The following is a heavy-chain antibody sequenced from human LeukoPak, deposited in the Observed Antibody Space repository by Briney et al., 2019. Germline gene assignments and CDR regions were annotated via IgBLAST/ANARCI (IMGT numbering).Heavy chain of an antibody. Sequence: TLSLTCTVSGGSISSGSYYWSWIRQPAGKGLEWIGRIYTSGSTNYNPSLKSRVTISVDTSKNQFSLKLSSVTAADTAVYYCARESSGWAHYYYYYMDVWGKGTTVTVSS. D-gene: IGHD6-19*01. CDR1: GGSISSGSYY. V-gene: IGHV4-61*02. J-gene: IGHJ6*03. CDR3: ARESSGWAHYYYYYMDV. CDR2: IYTSGST.